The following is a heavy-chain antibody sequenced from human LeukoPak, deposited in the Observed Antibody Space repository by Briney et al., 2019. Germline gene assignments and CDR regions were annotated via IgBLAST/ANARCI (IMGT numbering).Heavy chain of an antibody. J-gene: IGHJ4*02. CDR2: INSDGSST. Sequence: GGSLRLSCAASGFTFSSYWMHWVRQAPGKGLVWVSRINSDGSSTSYADSVKGRFTISRDNAKNTLYLQMNSLRAEDTAVYYCARFPRYSSGWYYFDYWGQGTLVTVSS. CDR1: GFTFSSYW. V-gene: IGHV3-74*01. D-gene: IGHD6-19*01. CDR3: ARFPRYSSGWYYFDY.